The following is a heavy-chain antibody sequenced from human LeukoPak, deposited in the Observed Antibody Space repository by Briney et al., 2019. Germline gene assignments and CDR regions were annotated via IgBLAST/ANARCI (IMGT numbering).Heavy chain of an antibody. CDR3: ARSLPEYYYYGMDV. Sequence: ASVKVSCKASGYTFTGYYMHWVRQAPGQGLEWMGWINPNSGGTNYAQKFQGRVTMTRDTSISTAYVELSRLRSDDTAVYYCARSLPEYYYYGMDVWGQGTTVTVSS. J-gene: IGHJ6*02. CDR1: GYTFTGYY. D-gene: IGHD1-14*01. V-gene: IGHV1-2*02. CDR2: INPNSGGT.